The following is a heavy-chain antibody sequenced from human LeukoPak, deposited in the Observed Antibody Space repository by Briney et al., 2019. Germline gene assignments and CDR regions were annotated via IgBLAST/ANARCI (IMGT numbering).Heavy chain of an antibody. V-gene: IGHV3-74*01. CDR1: GFIFSGYW. CDR3: ARLAVPAAIFDFYYYMDV. Sequence: GGSLRLSCAGSGFIFSGYWMHWVRQAPGKGLVWCSGIKTNGSTTYYADSVKGRFTVSRDNANNTLYLQMNSLRAEDTAVYYCARLAVPAAIFDFYYYMDVWGKGTTVTVSS. CDR2: IKTNGSTT. J-gene: IGHJ6*03. D-gene: IGHD2-2*01.